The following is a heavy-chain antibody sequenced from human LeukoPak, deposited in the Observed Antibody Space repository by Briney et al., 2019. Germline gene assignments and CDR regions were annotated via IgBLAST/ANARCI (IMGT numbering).Heavy chain of an antibody. CDR1: GGSISSGSYY. CDR3: ARELSRGYNWFDP. Sequence: PSETLSLTCTVSGGSISSGSYYWSWIRQPAGKGLEWIGRIYTSGSTNYNPSLKSRVTISVGTSKNQFSLKLSSVTAADTAVYYCARELSRGYNWFDPWGQGTPVTVSS. J-gene: IGHJ5*02. V-gene: IGHV4-61*02. CDR2: IYTSGST. D-gene: IGHD3-10*01.